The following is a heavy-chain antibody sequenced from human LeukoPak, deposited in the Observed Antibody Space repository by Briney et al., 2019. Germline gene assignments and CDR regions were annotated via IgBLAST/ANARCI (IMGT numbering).Heavy chain of an antibody. CDR2: ISSSSSTI. Sequence: GGSLRVSCAASGFTFDDYGMSWVRQAPGKGLEWVSYISSSSSTIHYADAVKGRFTISRDNAKNSLYLQMNSLRAEDTAVYYCAKFLTGYYPEWGQGTLVTVSS. CDR3: AKFLTGYYPE. V-gene: IGHV3-48*04. J-gene: IGHJ4*02. CDR1: GFTFDDYG. D-gene: IGHD3-9*01.